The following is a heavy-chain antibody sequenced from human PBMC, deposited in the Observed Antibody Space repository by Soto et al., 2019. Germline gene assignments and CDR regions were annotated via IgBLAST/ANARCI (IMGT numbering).Heavy chain of an antibody. CDR1: GFSISSNY. Sequence: ELPLVETGGGLIQTGGSLRLSCAASGFSISSNYIAWVRQPPGKGLEWVSTTFSGGNTEYAASVKGRCSISRDNYKNTLCLQMDNLRVEDTAVYYCARKPPSAIQGWAFGMDVWGQGTTVSVSS. J-gene: IGHJ6*02. CDR2: TFSGGNT. CDR3: ARKPPSAIQGWAFGMDV. D-gene: IGHD2-21*01. V-gene: IGHV3-53*02.